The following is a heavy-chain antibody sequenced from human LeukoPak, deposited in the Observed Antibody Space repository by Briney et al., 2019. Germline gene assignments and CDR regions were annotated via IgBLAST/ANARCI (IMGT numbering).Heavy chain of an antibody. CDR2: ISAYSGNT. D-gene: IGHD3-10*01. Sequence: ASVKVSCKASGYTFTSYGISWVRQAPGQGLEWMGWISAYSGNTNYAQKLQGRVTTTTDTSTSTAYMELRSLRSDDTAVYYCARAERYYGSGSFYWFDPWGQGTLVTVSS. CDR1: GYTFTSYG. V-gene: IGHV1-18*04. CDR3: ARAERYYGSGSFYWFDP. J-gene: IGHJ5*02.